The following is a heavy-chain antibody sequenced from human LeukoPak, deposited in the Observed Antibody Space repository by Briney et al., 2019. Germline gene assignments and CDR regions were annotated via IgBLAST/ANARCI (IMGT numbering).Heavy chain of an antibody. J-gene: IGHJ2*01. D-gene: IGHD2/OR15-2a*01. CDR1: GFTLRDYY. V-gene: IGHV3-11*04. CDR3: ARSSSYFTYFDL. CDR2: MSSTGNTI. Sequence: GGSLRLACAASGFTLRDYYMSWIRQAPGKGLEWISYMSSTGNTIYYAESVKGRFTVSRDNANNSMSLQMTSLRAEDTAVYYCARSSSYFTYFDLWGRDTLVTVSS.